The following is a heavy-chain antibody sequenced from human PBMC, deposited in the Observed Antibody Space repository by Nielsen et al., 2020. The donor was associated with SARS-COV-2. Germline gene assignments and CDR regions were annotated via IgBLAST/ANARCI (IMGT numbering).Heavy chain of an antibody. D-gene: IGHD6-25*01. J-gene: IGHJ4*02. Sequence: GESLKISCAASGFTFSRFAMSWVRQAPGKGLEWVSAVSGSGGDTYYADSVKGRFTISRDNSKNMLYLQMNSLRVEDTAVYYCTKAPYSSGDFDFWGQGTLVTVSS. CDR2: VSGSGGDT. CDR1: GFTFSRFA. CDR3: TKAPYSSGDFDF. V-gene: IGHV3-23*01.